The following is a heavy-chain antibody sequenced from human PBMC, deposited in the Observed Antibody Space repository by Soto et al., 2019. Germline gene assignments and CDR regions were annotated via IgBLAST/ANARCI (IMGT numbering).Heavy chain of an antibody. CDR3: AREGYSNYPHYCYYGMDV. V-gene: IGHV4-59*01. J-gene: IGHJ6*02. Sequence: QVQLQESGPGLVKPSETLSLTCTVSGGSISSYYWSWIRQPPGKGLEWIGYIYYSGSTNYNPSLKSRVTISVDTSKNQFSLKLSSVTAADTAVYYCAREGYSNYPHYCYYGMDVWGQGTTVTVSS. CDR2: IYYSGST. D-gene: IGHD4-4*01. CDR1: GGSISSYY.